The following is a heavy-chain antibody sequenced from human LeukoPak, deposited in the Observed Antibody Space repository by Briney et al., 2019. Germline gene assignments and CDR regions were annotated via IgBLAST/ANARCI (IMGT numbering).Heavy chain of an antibody. Sequence: SGPTLAQPTQTFRLTCTFSGLSLSTHAAGVGWIGQPHRKDLEWLAHNDWDDEKRYHPSLQTRLTIPKDTSKNQVVLTLTNMDPVDTGTYYCAHHLDTYMSPRLLDYWGQGRLVIVSS. CDR2: NDWDDEK. CDR1: GLSLSTHAAG. D-gene: IGHD5-18*01. V-gene: IGHV2-5*02. CDR3: AHHLDTYMSPRLLDY. J-gene: IGHJ4*02.